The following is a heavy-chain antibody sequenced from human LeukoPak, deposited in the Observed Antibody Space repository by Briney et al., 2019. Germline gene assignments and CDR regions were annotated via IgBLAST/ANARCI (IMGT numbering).Heavy chain of an antibody. Sequence: GGSLRPSCAASGFTLSSNYVSWVRQAPGKGLEWVSDIYSGGSTYYADSVKGRITISRDNSKNTTYHPMNSLTAADTAVYYCVRGSNNWGDGTPVTVSS. CDR1: GFTLSSNY. V-gene: IGHV3-53*01. J-gene: IGHJ4*01. CDR3: VRGSNN. CDR2: IYSGGST.